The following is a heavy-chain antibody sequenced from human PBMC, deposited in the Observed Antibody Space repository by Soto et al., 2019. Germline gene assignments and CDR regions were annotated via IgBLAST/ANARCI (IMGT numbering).Heavy chain of an antibody. Sequence: SETLSLTCDVSGYAISSGFYLAWIRQPPGKRLEWIGNIYFTGTTSYNPSLKTRVTMSVDTSKNQFSLRLSSVTAADTAVFYCARVRRIGMSGSPGDSWGQGTQVTVSS. D-gene: IGHD3-10*01. V-gene: IGHV4-38-2*01. CDR3: ARVRRIGMSGSPGDS. CDR1: GYAISSGFY. CDR2: IYFTGTT. J-gene: IGHJ4*02.